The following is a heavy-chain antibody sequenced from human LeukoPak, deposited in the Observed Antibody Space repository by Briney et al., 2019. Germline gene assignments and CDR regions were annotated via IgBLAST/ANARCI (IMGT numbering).Heavy chain of an antibody. CDR2: ISGSGGST. CDR3: AKSSGWYSNPQYYFDY. D-gene: IGHD6-19*01. J-gene: IGHJ4*02. V-gene: IGHV3-23*01. Sequence: GGSLRLSCAASGFTFSSYAMSWVRQAPGKGLEWVSAISGSGGSTYYADSVKGRFTISRDNSKNTLYLQMNSLRAEDTAVYYCAKSSGWYSNPQYYFDYWGQGTLVTVSS. CDR1: GFTFSSYA.